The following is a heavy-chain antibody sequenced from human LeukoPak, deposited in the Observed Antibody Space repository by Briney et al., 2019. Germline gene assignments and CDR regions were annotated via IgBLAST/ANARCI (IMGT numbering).Heavy chain of an antibody. CDR3: AKDSGMVITEYFQH. V-gene: IGHV3-23*01. D-gene: IGHD3-3*01. CDR1: GFTFSSYA. J-gene: IGHJ1*01. Sequence: GGSLRLSCAASGFTFSSYAMSWVRQAPGKGLEWVSAISGSGGSTYYADSVKGRFTISRDNSKHTLYLQMNSLRAEDTAVYYCAKDSGMVITEYFQHWGQGTLVTVSS. CDR2: ISGSGGST.